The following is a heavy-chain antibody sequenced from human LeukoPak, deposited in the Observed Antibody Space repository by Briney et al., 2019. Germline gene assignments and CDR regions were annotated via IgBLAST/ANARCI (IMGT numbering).Heavy chain of an antibody. CDR1: VYTLTELA. CDR2: FDPEDGGT. D-gene: IGHD3-16*02. V-gene: IGHV1-24*01. J-gene: IGHJ4*02. CDR3: ATARVRLGELSLPEVRDD. Sequence: ASVNVSCKVSVYTLTELAIHWVRQAPGKGLEWMGAFDPEDGGTIYAQKFQGRVTLTEDTSTDTAYMELRSLSSEDTAVYYCATARVRLGELSLPEVRDDWGQGTLISVPP.